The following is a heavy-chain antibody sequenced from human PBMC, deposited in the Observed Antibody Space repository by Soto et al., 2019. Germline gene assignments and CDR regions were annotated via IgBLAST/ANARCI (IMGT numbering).Heavy chain of an antibody. D-gene: IGHD3-10*01. Sequence: PGGSLRLSCAASGVTFGSYAMSWVRQAPGKGLEWVSAISGSGGSTYYADTVKVRFTNSRHKSKNTLYLQLNSLRAEDTGVYYCAKGGMLGVLYYYSCAMDVWVSGRTVTVSS. V-gene: IGHV3-23*01. J-gene: IGHJ6*04. CDR3: AKGGMLGVLYYYSCAMDV. CDR2: ISGSGGST. CDR1: GVTFGSYA.